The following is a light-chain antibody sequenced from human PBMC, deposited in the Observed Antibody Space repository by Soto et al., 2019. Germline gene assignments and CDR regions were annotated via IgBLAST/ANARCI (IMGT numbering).Light chain of an antibody. CDR3: CSFARSSSFYV. CDR2: EGD. J-gene: IGLJ1*01. V-gene: IGLV2-23*01. CDR1: SSDVGSSNF. Sequence: QSALTQPASVSGSPVQSITISCSGTSSDVGSSNFVSWYQQHPGKAPKLIIFEGDRRPSGVSGRFSGSKSGNTASLTISGLQAEDEADYYCCSFARSSSFYVFGTGTQLTVL.